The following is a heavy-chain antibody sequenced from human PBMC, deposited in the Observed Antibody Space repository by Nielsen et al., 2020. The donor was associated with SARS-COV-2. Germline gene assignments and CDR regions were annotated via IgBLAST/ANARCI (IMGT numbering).Heavy chain of an antibody. Sequence: GESLKISCQGSGYNFATYCIPWVRQMPGKGLEWVGVVYPGDSDTRYSPSFQGQVIISFDKSITTAYLQWNSLQASDSAMYYCARLQSSTGGGMDVWGQGTAVTVSS. D-gene: IGHD6-13*01. CDR2: VYPGDSDT. V-gene: IGHV5-51*01. CDR3: ARLQSSTGGGMDV. CDR1: GYNFATYC. J-gene: IGHJ6*02.